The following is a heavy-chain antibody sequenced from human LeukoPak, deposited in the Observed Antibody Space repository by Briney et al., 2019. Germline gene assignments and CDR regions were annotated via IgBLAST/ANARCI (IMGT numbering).Heavy chain of an antibody. V-gene: IGHV3-30-3*01. D-gene: IGHD2-21*02. J-gene: IGHJ4*02. CDR1: GFTFSSYA. CDR3: ARDQPTYCGGDCYSKHFDY. Sequence: PGRSLRLSCAASGFTFSSYAMHWVRQAPGKGLEWVAVISYDGSNKYYAASVKGRFTISRDNSKNTLYLQMNSLRAEDTAVYYCARDQPTYCGGDCYSKHFDYWGQGTLVTVSS. CDR2: ISYDGSNK.